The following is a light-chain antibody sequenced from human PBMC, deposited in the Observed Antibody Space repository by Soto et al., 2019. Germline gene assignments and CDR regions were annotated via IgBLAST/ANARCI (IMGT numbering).Light chain of an antibody. CDR1: QSVSSN. J-gene: IGKJ1*01. V-gene: IGKV3-15*01. Sequence: EIVMTQSPATLSVSPGERATLSCRASQSVSSNFAWYQQKPGQAPRLLIYGASTRSTGIPARFSGSGSGTEFTLTISSLQAEDFAVYYGQQENNWPPWTFGQGTKVEIK. CDR3: QQENNWPPWT. CDR2: GAS.